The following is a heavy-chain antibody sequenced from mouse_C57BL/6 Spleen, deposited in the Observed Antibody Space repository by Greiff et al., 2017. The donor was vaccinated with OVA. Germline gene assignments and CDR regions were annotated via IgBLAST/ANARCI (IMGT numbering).Heavy chain of an antibody. V-gene: IGHV5-4*01. J-gene: IGHJ3*01. Sequence: DVKLVESGGGLVKPGGSLKLSCAASGFTFSSYAMSWVRQTPEKRLEWVATISDGGSYTYYPDNVKGRFTISRDNAKNNLYLQMSHLKSEDTAMYYCAREGTTVPWFAYWGQGTLVTVSA. CDR1: GFTFSSYA. D-gene: IGHD1-1*01. CDR2: ISDGGSYT. CDR3: AREGTTVPWFAY.